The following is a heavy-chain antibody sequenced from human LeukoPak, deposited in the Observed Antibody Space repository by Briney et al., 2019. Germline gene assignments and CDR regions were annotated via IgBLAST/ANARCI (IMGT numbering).Heavy chain of an antibody. Sequence: GASVKVSCKASGGXFSSYAISWVRQAPGQGLEWMGGIIPIFGTANYAQKFQGRVTITADESTSTAYMELSSLRSEDTAVYYCARDSYRAFDIWGQGTMVTVSS. J-gene: IGHJ3*02. CDR3: ARDSYRAFDI. V-gene: IGHV1-69*13. CDR2: IIPIFGTA. CDR1: GGXFSSYA. D-gene: IGHD1-26*01.